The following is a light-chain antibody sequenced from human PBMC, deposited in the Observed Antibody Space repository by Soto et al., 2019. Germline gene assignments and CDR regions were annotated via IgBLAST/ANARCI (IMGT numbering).Light chain of an antibody. Sequence: QSALTQPASVSGSPGQSITLSCSGASSDIGPYDYVSWYQHHPGRAPKLLIYEVSNRPSGGSYRFSGSKSGNTASLTISGLQAEDEGDYYCTTFAPGRIYVFGSGTKVTVL. V-gene: IGLV2-14*01. CDR2: EVS. J-gene: IGLJ1*01. CDR1: SSDIGPYDY. CDR3: TTFAPGRIYV.